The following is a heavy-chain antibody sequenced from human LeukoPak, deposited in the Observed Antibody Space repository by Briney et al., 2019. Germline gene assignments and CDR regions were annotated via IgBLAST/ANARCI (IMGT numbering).Heavy chain of an antibody. CDR2: INPSGGSA. CDR1: GYTFTSYY. D-gene: IGHD6-13*01. J-gene: IGHJ6*02. V-gene: IGHV1-46*01. Sequence: ASVKVSCKASGYTFTSYYMHWVRQAPGQGLEWMGIINPSGGSASYAQKFQGRVTVTRDTSTSTVYMELSSLRSEDTAVYYCARDLVAPGESSTRGNYYYGMDVWGQGTTVTVSS. CDR3: ARDLVAPGESSTRGNYYYGMDV.